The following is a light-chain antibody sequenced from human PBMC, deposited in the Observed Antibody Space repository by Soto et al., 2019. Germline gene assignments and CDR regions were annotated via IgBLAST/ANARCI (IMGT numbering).Light chain of an antibody. CDR3: QQYGSSPRIS. V-gene: IGKV3-20*01. CDR1: QTVSITY. CDR2: GAS. J-gene: IGKJ5*01. Sequence: VLTQSHGTLSVSPGESATLSCRASQTVSITYLTWYQQKPGQAPRLLIFGASKRATGIPDRFSGSGSGRDFTLTISGLEPEDFAVYYCQQYGSSPRISFGQRTRLEI.